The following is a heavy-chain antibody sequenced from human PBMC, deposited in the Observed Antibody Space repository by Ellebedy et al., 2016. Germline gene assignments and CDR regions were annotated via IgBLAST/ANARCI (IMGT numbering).Heavy chain of an antibody. D-gene: IGHD7-27*01. V-gene: IGHV4-59*01. CDR2: VSHSGST. J-gene: IGHJ2*01. Sequence: SETLSLTCTVSGASFNSDYWTWVRQPPGKGLEWIGHVSHSGSTDYNSSLKSRITISEDASKNQFSLKVRSVTQADTAVYYCARGILGFTGSRGYWNFDLWGRGTLVTVSS. CDR3: ARGILGFTGSRGYWNFDL. CDR1: GASFNSDY.